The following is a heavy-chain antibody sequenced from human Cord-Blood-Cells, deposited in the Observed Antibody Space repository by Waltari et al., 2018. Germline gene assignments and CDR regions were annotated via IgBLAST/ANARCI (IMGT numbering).Heavy chain of an antibody. Sequence: QVQLVQSGAEVKKPGSSVKVSCKASGGTFSSYAISWVRQAPGQGLEWMGGIIPILGTANYAKKFQGRGTITADESTSTAYMELSSLRSEDTAVYYCARGDYSNYDSYYYDGMDVWGQGTTVTVSS. D-gene: IGHD4-4*01. CDR2: IIPILGTA. CDR3: ARGDYSNYDSYYYDGMDV. J-gene: IGHJ6*02. CDR1: GGTFSSYA. V-gene: IGHV1-69*01.